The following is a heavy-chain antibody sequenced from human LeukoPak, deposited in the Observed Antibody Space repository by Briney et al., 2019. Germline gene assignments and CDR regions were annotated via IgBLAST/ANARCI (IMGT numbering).Heavy chain of an antibody. CDR3: VREGYQTLGGYYYYYMDV. Sequence: ETLSLTCTVSGGSFSSYYWSWIRQSPGKGLEWIGYVYVSGGSEYNPSLKSRVIISVDTSKNQFALTLSAVTAADTAIYLCVREGYQTLGGYYYYYMDVWGKGTTVCVSS. D-gene: IGHD2-2*01. V-gene: IGHV4-59*01. CDR1: GGSFSSYY. CDR2: VYVSGGS. J-gene: IGHJ6*03.